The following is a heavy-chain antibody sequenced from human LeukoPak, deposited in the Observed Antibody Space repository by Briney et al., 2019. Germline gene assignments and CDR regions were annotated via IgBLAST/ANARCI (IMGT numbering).Heavy chain of an antibody. CDR3: ASWWDKSDTTGDSGI. CDR1: GFTFSNYE. J-gene: IGHJ4*02. Sequence: GGSLRLSCAASGFTFSNYEMNWVRQAPGKGLEWLSYITSSSTTAYYADSVRGRFTVSRDNAKNSLWLQMRNLRAEDTAVYYCASWWDKSDTTGDSGIWGQGTLVTVSS. CDR2: ITSSSTTA. D-gene: IGHD1-1*01. V-gene: IGHV3-48*03.